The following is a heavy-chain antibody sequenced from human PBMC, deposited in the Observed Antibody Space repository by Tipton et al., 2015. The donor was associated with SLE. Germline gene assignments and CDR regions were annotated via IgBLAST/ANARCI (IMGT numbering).Heavy chain of an antibody. CDR3: ARDNSGGGWFDS. Sequence: QLVQSGAEMKKPGASVKVSCKASDYSLSTYGFSWVRQAPGQGLEWMGWISAYNGNTNYEQKFQGRVAMSTDTSTNTAYMELRSLRSDDTAVYYCARDNSGGGWFDSWGQGTLVTVSS. D-gene: IGHD6-19*01. V-gene: IGHV1-18*01. J-gene: IGHJ5*01. CDR1: DYSLSTYG. CDR2: ISAYNGNT.